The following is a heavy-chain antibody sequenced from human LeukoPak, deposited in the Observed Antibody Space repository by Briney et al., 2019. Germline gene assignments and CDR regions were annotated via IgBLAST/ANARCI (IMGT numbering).Heavy chain of an antibody. V-gene: IGHV4-61*01. J-gene: IGHJ4*02. CDR1: GGSVSSGSYY. D-gene: IGHD3-10*01. Sequence: PSETLSLTCTVSGGSVSSGSYYWSWIRRPPGKGLEWIGYIYYSGSTNYNPSLKSRVTISVDTSKNQFSLKLSSVTAADTAVYYCASTATLYYYGSGSYYPDYWGQGTLVTVSS. CDR2: IYYSGST. CDR3: ASTATLYYYGSGSYYPDY.